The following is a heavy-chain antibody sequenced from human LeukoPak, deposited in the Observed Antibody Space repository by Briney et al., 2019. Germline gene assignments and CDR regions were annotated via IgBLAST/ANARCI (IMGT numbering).Heavy chain of an antibody. Sequence: ASETLSLTCTVSGGSISSSTYYWGCIRQPPGKGLEWIGNIYYSGSTYYNPSLKSRVTISVDTSKNQFSLKLSSVTAADTAVYYCARISTVVTVDYWGQGTLVTVSS. CDR2: IYYSGST. CDR1: GGSISSSTYY. CDR3: ARISTVVTVDY. D-gene: IGHD4-23*01. V-gene: IGHV4-39*07. J-gene: IGHJ4*02.